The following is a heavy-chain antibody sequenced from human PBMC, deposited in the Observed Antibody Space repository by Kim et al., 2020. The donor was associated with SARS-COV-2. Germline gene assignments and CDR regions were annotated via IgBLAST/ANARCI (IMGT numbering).Heavy chain of an antibody. CDR3: AKVGKFWSGFYYHYGMDV. Sequence: GGSLRLSCAASGFTFSSYAMRWVRQAPGKGLEWVSAISGSGGSTYYADSVKGRFTISRDNSKNTLYLQMNSLRAEDTAVYYCAKVGKFWSGFYYHYGMDVWGQGTTVTVSS. CDR2: ISGSGGST. D-gene: IGHD3-3*01. J-gene: IGHJ6*02. V-gene: IGHV3-23*01. CDR1: GFTFSSYA.